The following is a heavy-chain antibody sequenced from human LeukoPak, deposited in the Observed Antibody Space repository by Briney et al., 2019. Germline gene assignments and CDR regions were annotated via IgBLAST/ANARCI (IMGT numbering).Heavy chain of an antibody. CDR2: ISSRTTYI. J-gene: IGHJ4*02. V-gene: IGHV3-21*01. D-gene: IGHD2-21*01. CDR3: ARDRGGDFDY. Sequence: GGSLRLSCAASGFTLSSYSMNWVRQAPRKGLEWVSSISSRTTYIYYADSVKGRFTISRDNVKNSLYLQMNSLRAEDTAVYYCARDRGGDFDYWGQGTLVSVSS. CDR1: GFTLSSYS.